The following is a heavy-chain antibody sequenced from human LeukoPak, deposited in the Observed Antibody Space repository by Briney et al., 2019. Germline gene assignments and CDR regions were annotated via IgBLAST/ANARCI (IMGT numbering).Heavy chain of an antibody. CDR1: GGSFSGYY. D-gene: IGHD1-26*01. J-gene: IGHJ4*02. Sequence: PSETLSLTGAVYGGSFSGYYWSWIRQPPGKGLEWFVEINHSGSTNYNPSHKSRVTISVDTSKNQFSLKLSSVTAADTAVYYCARGRWGRGSPGRNYFDYWGQGTLVTVSS. CDR2: INHSGST. V-gene: IGHV4-34*01. CDR3: ARGRWGRGSPGRNYFDY.